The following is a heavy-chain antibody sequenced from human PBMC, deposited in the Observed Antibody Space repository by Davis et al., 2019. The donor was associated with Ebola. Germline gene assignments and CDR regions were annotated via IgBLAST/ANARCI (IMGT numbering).Heavy chain of an antibody. J-gene: IGHJ4*02. V-gene: IGHV1-18*01. CDR1: GYTFTTHG. Sequence: ASVKVSCKASGYTFTTHGISWVRQAPGQGFEWMGWISAYNGNTNYAQKFQGRVTMTTDTATSTAYMELRSLKSDDTAVYYCASHCGGDCYTSGWGQGTLVTVSS. CDR2: ISAYNGNT. CDR3: ASHCGGDCYTSG. D-gene: IGHD2-21*02.